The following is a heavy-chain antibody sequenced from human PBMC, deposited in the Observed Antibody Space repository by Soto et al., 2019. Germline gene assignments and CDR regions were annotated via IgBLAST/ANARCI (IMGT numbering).Heavy chain of an antibody. V-gene: IGHV3-30*04. D-gene: IGHD6-19*01. CDR1: GFTFSGHA. Sequence: QVQLVESGGGVVQPGRSLRLSCGASGFTFSGHAMFWVRQAPGKGLEWIGLISHDGRDEDFADSVKGRFTISRDNSKNTLYLQMNGLRPEDTAVYYCARGPIYSSDRYTYEWSSDFDYWGQGTLVTVSS. CDR3: ARGPIYSSDRYTYEWSSDFDY. J-gene: IGHJ4*02. CDR2: ISHDGRDE.